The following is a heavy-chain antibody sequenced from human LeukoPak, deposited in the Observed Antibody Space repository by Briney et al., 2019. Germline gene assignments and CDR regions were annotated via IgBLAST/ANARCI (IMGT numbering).Heavy chain of an antibody. Sequence: GGSLRLSCAASGFTFSDCAMSWVRQAPGKGLEWVSGIRGSGGSTYYADSVKGRFTISRDNSKNTLYLQMNSLRAEDTAVYYCAKEAYYYDSSGYYFDYWGQGTLVTVSS. V-gene: IGHV3-23*01. D-gene: IGHD3-22*01. CDR1: GFTFSDCA. CDR2: IRGSGGST. CDR3: AKEAYYYDSSGYYFDY. J-gene: IGHJ4*02.